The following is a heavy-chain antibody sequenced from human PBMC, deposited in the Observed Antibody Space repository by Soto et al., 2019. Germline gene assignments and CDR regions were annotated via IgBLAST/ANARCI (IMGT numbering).Heavy chain of an antibody. CDR3: VQGASTAHQPLDS. CDR1: GFIFRNFG. CDR2: ISGDGNDK. Sequence: QVQLVESGGGVVQPGGSLRLSCAASGFIFRNFGMNWVRRAPGKGLEWVATISGDGNDKYYPDSMKGRFTISRDNCNNTLYLQLNSLSPEDTAVYPCVQGASTAHQPLDSWGQGVLVTVSS. J-gene: IGHJ4*02. D-gene: IGHD1-26*01. V-gene: IGHV3-30*03.